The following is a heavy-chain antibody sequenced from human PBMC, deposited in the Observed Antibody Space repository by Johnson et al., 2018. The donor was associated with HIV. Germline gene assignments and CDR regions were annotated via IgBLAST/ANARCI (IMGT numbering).Heavy chain of an antibody. CDR2: IWYDGTNK. Sequence: QMLLVESGGGVVQPGRSLRLSCAASGFTFSSYGMHWVRQAPGKGLEWVAVIWYDGTNKSYAESVKGRFTISRDNSKNSLYLQLTGLSAEDTALYYCAKAVAGGCDAFDIWGQGTMVTVSS. V-gene: IGHV3-33*06. D-gene: IGHD6-13*01. CDR1: GFTFSSYG. CDR3: AKAVAGGCDAFDI. J-gene: IGHJ3*02.